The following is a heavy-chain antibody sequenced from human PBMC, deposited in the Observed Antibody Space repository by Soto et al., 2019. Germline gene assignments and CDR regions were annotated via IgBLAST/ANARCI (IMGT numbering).Heavy chain of an antibody. V-gene: IGHV1-69*08. CDR3: ARGKGTVAGIDY. CDR1: GGTFSSYT. Sequence: QVQMVQSGAEVKKPGSSVKVSCKASGGTFSSYTFSWVRQAPGQGLEWMGRIIPILGTANYAQRFQGRVTITADKSTSTAYMELSSLRSEDTAVYFCARGKGTVAGIDYWGQGTLVTVSS. D-gene: IGHD6-19*01. J-gene: IGHJ4*02. CDR2: IIPILGTA.